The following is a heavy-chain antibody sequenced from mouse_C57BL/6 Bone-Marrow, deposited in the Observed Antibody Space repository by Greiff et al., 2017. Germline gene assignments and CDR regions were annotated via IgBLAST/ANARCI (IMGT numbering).Heavy chain of an antibody. CDR1: GFTFSDYY. V-gene: IGHV5-12*01. CDR3: ARLTWCAY. CDR2: ISNGGGST. J-gene: IGHJ3*01. Sequence: EVQLVESGGGLVQPGGSLKLSCAASGFTFSDYYMYWVRQTPEKRLEWVAYISNGGGSTYYPDTVKGRFTISRDNAKNTLYLQMSRLKSVDTAMYYCARLTWCAYWGQGTLVTVSA.